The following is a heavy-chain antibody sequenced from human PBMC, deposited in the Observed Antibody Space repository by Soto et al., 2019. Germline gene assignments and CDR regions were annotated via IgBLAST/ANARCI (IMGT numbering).Heavy chain of an antibody. Sequence: GVSLRLSCAASGFTFSSYGMHWVRQAPGKGLEWVAVISYDGSNKYYADSVKGRFTISRDNSKNTLYLQMNSLRAEDTAVYYCAKPAQPGYCTNGVCYYFDYWGQGTLVTVSS. V-gene: IGHV3-30*18. CDR3: AKPAQPGYCTNGVCYYFDY. J-gene: IGHJ4*02. D-gene: IGHD2-8*01. CDR1: GFTFSSYG. CDR2: ISYDGSNK.